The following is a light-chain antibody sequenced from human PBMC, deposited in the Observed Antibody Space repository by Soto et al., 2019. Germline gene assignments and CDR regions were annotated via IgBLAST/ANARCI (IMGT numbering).Light chain of an antibody. CDR3: QSYDSSLSGSV. CDR2: GNS. CDR1: SSNIGAGYD. V-gene: IGLV1-40*01. Sequence: QSVLTQPPSVSGAPGQRVTISCTGSSSNIGAGYDVHWCQQLPGTAPKLLIYGNSNRPSGVPDRFSGSKSGPSASLAITGLQAEDEADYYCQSYDSSLSGSVFGGGTKLTVL. J-gene: IGLJ2*01.